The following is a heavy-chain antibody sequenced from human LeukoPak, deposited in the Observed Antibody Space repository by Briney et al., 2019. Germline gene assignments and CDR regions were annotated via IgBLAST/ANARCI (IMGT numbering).Heavy chain of an antibody. Sequence: GGSLRLSCAASGLAFSAYKMHWVRQAPGKGLVWVSHINSDGSSTSHADSVKGRFTISKDNAKSTLYLQMNSLRAEDTAVYYCAARGYCSSTSCLLEYWGQGTLVTVSS. J-gene: IGHJ4*02. CDR1: GLAFSAYK. CDR3: AARGYCSSTSCLLEY. CDR2: INSDGSST. V-gene: IGHV3-74*01. D-gene: IGHD2-2*01.